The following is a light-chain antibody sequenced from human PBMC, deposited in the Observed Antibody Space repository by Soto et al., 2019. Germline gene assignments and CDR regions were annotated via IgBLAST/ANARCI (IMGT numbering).Light chain of an antibody. CDR1: QSVFSIY. V-gene: IGKV3-20*01. CDR2: AAS. Sequence: EIQLTQSPGTLSSSPGERATISCRASQSVFSIYLDWYQQKPGQAPRLLIYAASSRATGIPDRFSGSGSGTDFTLTISRLEPEDFAVYYCQQNCSSPITFGQGTRLEIK. J-gene: IGKJ5*01. CDR3: QQNCSSPIT.